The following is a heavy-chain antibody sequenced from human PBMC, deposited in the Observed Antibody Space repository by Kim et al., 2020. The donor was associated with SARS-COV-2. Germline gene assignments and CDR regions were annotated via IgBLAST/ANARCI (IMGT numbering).Heavy chain of an antibody. CDR2: IYPGDSET. D-gene: IGHD3-22*01. J-gene: IGHJ6*02. CDR3: ARLDSSGQNAEYSYYAMEL. Sequence: GESLKISCQGFAYSFTYYWIAWVRQTPGKGLEWLGIIYPGDSETKYSPSFQGQVTLSVDKSINTAYLQWRSLRASDSAIYYCARLDSSGQNAEYSYYAMELWGQGTTVTVSS. CDR1: AYSFTYYW. V-gene: IGHV5-51*01.